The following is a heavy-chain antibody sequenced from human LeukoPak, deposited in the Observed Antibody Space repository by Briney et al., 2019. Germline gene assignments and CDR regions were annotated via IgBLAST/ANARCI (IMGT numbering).Heavy chain of an antibody. V-gene: IGHV3-30*03. D-gene: IGHD1-26*01. CDR1: GFTFSSYG. CDR2: ISYDGSNK. CDR3: ATLPGGGSPHSADY. Sequence: PGGSLRLSCAASGFTFSSYGMHWVRQAPGKGLEWVAVISYDGSNKYYADSVKGRLTISRDNSKNTLNVQMNSLRAEDTAVYYCATLPGGGSPHSADYWGQGTLVTVSS. J-gene: IGHJ4*02.